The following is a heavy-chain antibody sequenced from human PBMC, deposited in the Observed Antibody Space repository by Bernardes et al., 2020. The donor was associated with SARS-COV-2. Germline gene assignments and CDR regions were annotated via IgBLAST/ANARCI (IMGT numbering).Heavy chain of an antibody. Sequence: GCTLLTSCAASGFTFRSSAMSWVRQAPGPGLAWVSAISGGGGSGATTYYADSVKGRFTVSRDNSKNMVYLQMNSLRVEDTAVYYCAKVPGYFYQSSSYFHPDYWGQGTLVTVSS. CDR1: GFTFRSSA. V-gene: IGHV3-23*01. CDR2: ISGGGGSGATT. CDR3: AKVPGYFYQSSSYFHPDY. J-gene: IGHJ4*02. D-gene: IGHD3-22*01.